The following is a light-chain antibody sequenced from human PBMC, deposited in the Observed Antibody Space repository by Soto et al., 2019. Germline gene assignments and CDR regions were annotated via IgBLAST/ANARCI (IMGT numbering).Light chain of an antibody. V-gene: IGLV2-14*01. CDR1: SSDVGGYNY. CDR2: EVS. CDR3: NAYTTSSTYV. J-gene: IGLJ1*01. Sequence: QSALTQPASVSGSPGQSITISCTGTSSDVGGYNYVSWYQQHPGKVPKLMIYEVSNRPSEVSNRFSGSKSGNTASLTISGLQAEDEADYYCNAYTTSSTYVFGTGTKVTVL.